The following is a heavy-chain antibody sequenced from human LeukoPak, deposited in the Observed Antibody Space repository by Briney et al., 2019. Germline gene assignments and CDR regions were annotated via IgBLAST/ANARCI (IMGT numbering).Heavy chain of an antibody. CDR1: GGSISTRSYY. V-gene: IGHV4-39*07. CDR2: FFYSGST. Sequence: SETLSLTCTVSGGSISTRSYYWGWIRQPPGKGLEWIGSFFYSGSTYHNPSLKSRVTISVDTSKNQFSLKLSSVTAADTAVYYCARASDSSGHGAFDYWGQGTLVTVSS. CDR3: ARASDSSGHGAFDY. J-gene: IGHJ4*02. D-gene: IGHD3-22*01.